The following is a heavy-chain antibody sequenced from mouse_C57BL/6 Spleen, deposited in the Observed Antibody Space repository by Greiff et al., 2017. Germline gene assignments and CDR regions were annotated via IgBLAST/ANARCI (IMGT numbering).Heavy chain of an antibody. CDR2: IYPGGGYT. J-gene: IGHJ2*01. Sequence: QVQLQQSGAELVRPGTSVKMSCKASGYTFTNYWIGWAKQRPGHGLEWIGDIYPGGGYTNYNEKFKGKATLTADKSSSTAYMQFSSLTSEDSAIYYCARSHYGSSLYYFDYWGQGTTLTVSS. V-gene: IGHV1-63*01. CDR3: ARSHYGSSLYYFDY. CDR1: GYTFTNYW. D-gene: IGHD1-1*01.